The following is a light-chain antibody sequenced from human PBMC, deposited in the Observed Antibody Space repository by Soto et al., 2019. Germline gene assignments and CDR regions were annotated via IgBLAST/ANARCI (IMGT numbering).Light chain of an antibody. V-gene: IGKV3-11*01. CDR1: QSVRGY. CDR2: DAS. J-gene: IGKJ4*01. CDR3: QQRSDWPLT. Sequence: EIVFTQSPATLSLSPGERATLSCRASQSVRGYLAWYQQKPGQAPTLLIYDASFRVTGLPARFSGSGSGTDFTLTISSLEPEDFAVYYCQQRSDWPLTFGGGT.